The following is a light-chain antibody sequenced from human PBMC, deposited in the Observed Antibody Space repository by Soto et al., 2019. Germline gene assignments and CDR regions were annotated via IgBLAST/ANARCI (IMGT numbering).Light chain of an antibody. CDR1: QSVSSSY. CDR3: QQYGRT. J-gene: IGKJ1*01. V-gene: IGKV3-20*01. CDR2: GAS. Sequence: EIVLTQSPGTLSLSPGERATLSCRASQSVSSSYLAWYQQKPGRAPRLLIYGASGRATGIPDRFSGSGSGTDFTLTISRLEPEDFAVYYCQQYGRTFGQGTKV.